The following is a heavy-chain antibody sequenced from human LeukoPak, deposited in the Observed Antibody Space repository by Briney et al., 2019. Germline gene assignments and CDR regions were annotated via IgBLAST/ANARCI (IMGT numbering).Heavy chain of an antibody. CDR3: ARGSSNVAASDTNFDY. V-gene: IGHV3-21*01. J-gene: IGHJ4*02. Sequence: GGSLRLSCAASGFTFSSCSMDWVRQAPGKGLEWVSSISTSSSYIYYADSVKGRFSISRDNARNSLYLQMNSLRAEDTAVYYCARGSSNVAASDTNFDYWGQGTLVTVSS. CDR1: GFTFSSCS. D-gene: IGHD6-13*01. CDR2: ISTSSSYI.